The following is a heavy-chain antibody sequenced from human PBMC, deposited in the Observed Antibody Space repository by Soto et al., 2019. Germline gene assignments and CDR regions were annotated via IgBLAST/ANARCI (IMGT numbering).Heavy chain of an antibody. CDR1: RFTFSSYS. CDR3: ARDQAMIIFDY. D-gene: IGHD3-22*01. Sequence: VGSLRLSCAASRFTFSSYSMNWVRQAPGKGLEWVSSISSSSSYIYYADSVKGRFTISRDNAKNSLYLQMNSLRAEDTAVYYCARDQAMIIFDYWGQGTLVTVSS. J-gene: IGHJ4*02. CDR2: ISSSSSYI. V-gene: IGHV3-21*01.